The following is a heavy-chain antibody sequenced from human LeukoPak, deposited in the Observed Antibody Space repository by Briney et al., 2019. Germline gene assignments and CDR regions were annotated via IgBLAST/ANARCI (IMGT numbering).Heavy chain of an antibody. CDR2: LYRDGPT. V-gene: IGHV3-66*01. CDR3: ARDSYSGDTRVRWFDP. Sequence: GGSLRLSCAASGFTVSNNYMSWVRQAPGKGLEWVSVLYRDGPTYYADSVKDRFTISRDNSKNTLYLRMNSLRAEDTAVYYCARDSYSGDTRVRWFDPWGQGTLVTVSS. D-gene: IGHD4-17*01. CDR1: GFTVSNNY. J-gene: IGHJ5*02.